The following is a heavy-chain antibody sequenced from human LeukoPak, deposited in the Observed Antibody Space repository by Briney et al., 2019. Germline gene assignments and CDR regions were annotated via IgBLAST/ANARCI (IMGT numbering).Heavy chain of an antibody. J-gene: IGHJ6*03. CDR1: GYTFTSYG. Sequence: GASVKVSCKASGYTFTSYGISWVRQAPGQGLEWMGWISAYNDNTNYAQKLQGRVTMTTDTSTSTSYMELRSLSSDDTAVYYCARGTVILSGLKYYYYMDVWGRGTTVTVSS. V-gene: IGHV1-18*01. D-gene: IGHD3-9*01. CDR3: ARGTVILSGLKYYYYMDV. CDR2: ISAYNDNT.